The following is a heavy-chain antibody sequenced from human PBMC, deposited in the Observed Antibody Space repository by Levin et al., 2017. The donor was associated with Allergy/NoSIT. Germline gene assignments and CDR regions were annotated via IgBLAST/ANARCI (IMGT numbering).Heavy chain of an antibody. J-gene: IGHJ4*02. Sequence: SETLSLTCAVSGGSISSGGYSWSWIRQPPGKGLEWIGNIYLSGSTNDNPSLKSRVTMSVDRSKNLFFLKLSYVTAADTAVYYCARVAGYSYGYYFDYWGPGALVTVSS. CDR1: GGSISSGGYS. D-gene: IGHD5-18*01. CDR2: IYLSGST. V-gene: IGHV4-30-2*01. CDR3: ARVAGYSYGYYFDY.